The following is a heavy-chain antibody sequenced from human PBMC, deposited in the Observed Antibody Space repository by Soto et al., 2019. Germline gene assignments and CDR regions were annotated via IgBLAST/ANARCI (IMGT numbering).Heavy chain of an antibody. J-gene: IGHJ3*01. V-gene: IGHV4-4*02. CDR2: ISHSGTS. Sequence: QVQLQESGPGLVKPSGTLSLTCAVSGGSISSSHWWTWVRQSPGKGLEYIGEISHSGTSNSNPSLKSRATLSVDRSKNHFSLTLTSVTAAETAVYYCARVVLSITSGAFAAWGQGTPVIVSS. CDR1: GGSISSSHW. D-gene: IGHD6-19*01. CDR3: ARVVLSITSGAFAA.